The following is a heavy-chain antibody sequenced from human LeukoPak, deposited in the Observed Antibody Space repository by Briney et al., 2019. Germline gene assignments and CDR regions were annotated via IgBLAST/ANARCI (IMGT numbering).Heavy chain of an antibody. CDR3: ARGLGGYYYDSSGPYYFDY. D-gene: IGHD3-22*01. CDR1: GFTFSTYS. Sequence: GGSLRLSCVASGFTFSTYSMNWVRQAPGKGLEWVSSISSSSSYIYYADSVKGRFTISRDNAKNSLYLQMNSLRAEDTAVYYCARGLGGYYYDSSGPYYFDYWGQGTLVTVSS. J-gene: IGHJ4*02. V-gene: IGHV3-21*01. CDR2: ISSSSSYI.